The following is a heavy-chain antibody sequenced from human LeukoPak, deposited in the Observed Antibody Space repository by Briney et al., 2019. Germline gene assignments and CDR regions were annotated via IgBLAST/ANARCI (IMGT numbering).Heavy chain of an antibody. CDR2: ISASSSTI. V-gene: IGHV3-48*04. Sequence: PGGSLRLSCAASGFTFSSYSMNWVRQAPGKRLEWVSYISASSSTIYYPDSVKGRFTISRDNAKNSLYLQMNSLRAEDTAVYYCAKDLVDSWNSGSYYGLYHYFDYWGQGTLVTVSS. D-gene: IGHD1-26*01. CDR1: GFTFSSYS. J-gene: IGHJ4*02. CDR3: AKDLVDSWNSGSYYGLYHYFDY.